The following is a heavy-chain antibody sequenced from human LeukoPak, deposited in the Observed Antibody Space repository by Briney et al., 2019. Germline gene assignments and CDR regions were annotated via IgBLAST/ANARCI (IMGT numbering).Heavy chain of an antibody. CDR3: ARDIVVVPATFDY. Sequence: GGSLRLSCAASGFTFSSYWMSWVRQAPGKGLEWVANINQDGGEKFYVDSVKGRFTISRDNAKNSLYLQMNSLRAEDAAMYYCARDIVVVPATFDYWGQGTLVSVSS. CDR2: INQDGGEK. V-gene: IGHV3-7*01. J-gene: IGHJ4*02. D-gene: IGHD2-2*01. CDR1: GFTFSSYW.